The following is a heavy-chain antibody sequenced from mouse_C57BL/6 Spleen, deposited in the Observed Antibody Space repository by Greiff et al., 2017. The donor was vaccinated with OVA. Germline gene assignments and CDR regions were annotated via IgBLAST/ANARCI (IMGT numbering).Heavy chain of an antibody. Sequence: VQLQQPGTELVKPGASVKLSCKASGYTFTSYWMHWVKQRPGQGLEWIGNINPSNGGTNYNEKLKSKATLTVDKSSSTAYMQLSSLTSEAAAVDDWARSFITTVVEYWGEGTTLTVSS. J-gene: IGHJ2*01. CDR3: ARSFITTVVEY. D-gene: IGHD1-1*01. CDR1: GYTFTSYW. V-gene: IGHV1-53*01. CDR2: INPSNGGT.